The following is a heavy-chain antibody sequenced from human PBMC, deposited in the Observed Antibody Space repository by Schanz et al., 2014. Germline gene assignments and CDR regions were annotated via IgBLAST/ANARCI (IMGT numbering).Heavy chain of an antibody. V-gene: IGHV4-59*08. CDR1: GVSIGGYY. CDR3: ARLGVGDKAYYYYGTDV. D-gene: IGHD1-26*01. Sequence: QVQLQESGPGLVKPSETLSLTCTVSGVSIGGYYWSWIRQPPGKGLEWIGYIFFSGSTTYNPSFNRRVTIPLDMSKTQSARNLTSVPAADTAVYYCARLGVGDKAYYYYGTDVWGQGTTVLVSS. CDR2: IFFSGST. J-gene: IGHJ6*02.